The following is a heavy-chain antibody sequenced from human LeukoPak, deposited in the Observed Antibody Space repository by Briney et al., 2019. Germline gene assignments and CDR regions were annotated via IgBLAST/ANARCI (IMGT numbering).Heavy chain of an antibody. CDR3: ARDVYYDSSGTWGWFDP. J-gene: IGHJ5*02. V-gene: IGHV4-59*11. CDR1: GGSISSHY. CDR2: IYYSGST. Sequence: PSETLSVTCTVSGGSISSHYWSWIRQPPGKGLEWIGYIYYSGSTNYNPSLKSRVTISVDTSKNQFSLKLSSVTAADTAVYYCARDVYYDSSGTWGWFDPWGQGTLVTVSS. D-gene: IGHD3-22*01.